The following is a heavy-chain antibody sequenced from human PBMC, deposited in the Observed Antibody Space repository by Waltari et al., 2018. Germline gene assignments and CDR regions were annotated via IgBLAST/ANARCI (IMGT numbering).Heavy chain of an antibody. CDR1: GFTFSSYW. CDR3: ARDGALGDFDY. D-gene: IGHD1-26*01. Sequence: EVQLVESGGGLVQPGGSLRLSCAASGFTFSSYWMSWVRQAPGKGLEWVANIKQDGSEKYYVDSVKGRFTIARDNAKNSLYLQMNSLRAEDTAVYYCARDGALGDFDYWGQGTLVTVSS. J-gene: IGHJ4*02. CDR2: IKQDGSEK. V-gene: IGHV3-7*01.